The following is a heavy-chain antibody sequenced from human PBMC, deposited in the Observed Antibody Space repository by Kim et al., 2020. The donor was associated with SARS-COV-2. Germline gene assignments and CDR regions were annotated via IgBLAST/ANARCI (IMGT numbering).Heavy chain of an antibody. Sequence: GGSLRLSCAASGFTVSSNYMSWVRQAPGKGLEWVSVIYSGGSTYYADSVKGRFTISRHNSKNTLYLQMNSLRAEDTTVYYCARESGYSSSLFDYWGQGTLVTGSS. CDR1: GFTVSSNY. J-gene: IGHJ4*02. V-gene: IGHV3-53*04. D-gene: IGHD6-6*01. CDR3: ARESGYSSSLFDY. CDR2: IYSGGST.